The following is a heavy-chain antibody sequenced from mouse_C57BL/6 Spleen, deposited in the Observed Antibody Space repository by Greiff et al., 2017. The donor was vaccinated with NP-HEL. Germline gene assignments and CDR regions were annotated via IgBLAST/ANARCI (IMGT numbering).Heavy chain of an antibody. CDR2: IDPETGGT. CDR1: DYTFTDYE. Sequence: VQLQQSGAELVRPGASVTLSCKASDYTFTDYEMHWVKQTPVHGLEWIGAIDPETGGTAYNQKFKGKAILTADKSSSTAYMELRSLTSEDSAVYYCTKGDSNYYAMDYWGQGTSVTVSS. J-gene: IGHJ4*01. CDR3: TKGDSNYYAMDY. V-gene: IGHV1-15*01.